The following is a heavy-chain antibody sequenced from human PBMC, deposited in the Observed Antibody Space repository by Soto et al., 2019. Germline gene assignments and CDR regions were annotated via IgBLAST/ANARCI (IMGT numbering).Heavy chain of an antibody. CDR1: GGSISSGGYY. CDR2: IYYSGST. CDR3: ARDGITGTTGWIDP. D-gene: IGHD1-7*01. Sequence: QVQLQESGPGLVKPSQTLSLTCTVSGGSISSGGYYWSWIRQHPGKGLEWIGYIYYSGSTYYNPSLKIRVTISVDTSKNQFSLKLSSVTAADTAVYYCARDGITGTTGWIDPWGQGTLVTVSS. V-gene: IGHV4-31*03. J-gene: IGHJ5*02.